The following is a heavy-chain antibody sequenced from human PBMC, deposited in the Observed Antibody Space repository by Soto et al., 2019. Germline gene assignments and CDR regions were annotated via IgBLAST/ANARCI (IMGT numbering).Heavy chain of an antibody. V-gene: IGHV3-53*01. CDR2: IYSGGST. Sequence: GGSLRLSCAASGFTVSSNYMSWVRQAPGKGLEWVSVIYSGGSTYYADSVKGRFTISRDNSKNTLYLQMNSLSAKDTAVYYCARGGSYGSGSYCDAFDIWGQGTMVTVSS. J-gene: IGHJ3*02. CDR1: GFTVSSNY. CDR3: ARGGSYGSGSYCDAFDI. D-gene: IGHD3-10*01.